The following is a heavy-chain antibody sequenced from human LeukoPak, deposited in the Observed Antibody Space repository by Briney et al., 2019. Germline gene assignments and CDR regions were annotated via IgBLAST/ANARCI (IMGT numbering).Heavy chain of an antibody. D-gene: IGHD1-26*01. V-gene: IGHV3-21*01. Sequence: PGGSLRLSCAASGFTFRSYSMNWVRQAPGRALEWVSSITSSGTYIFYADSVKGRFTISRDNAKNSLYLQMNSLGPEDTAVYYCARDPYSGNYGNYYYYYMDVWGKGTTVTISS. CDR1: GFTFRSYS. CDR3: ARDPYSGNYGNYYYYYMDV. J-gene: IGHJ6*03. CDR2: ITSSGTYI.